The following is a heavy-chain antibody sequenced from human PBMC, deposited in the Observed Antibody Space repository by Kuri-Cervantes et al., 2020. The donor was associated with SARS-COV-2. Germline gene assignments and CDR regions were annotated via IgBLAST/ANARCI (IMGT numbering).Heavy chain of an antibody. Sequence: GESLKISCAASGFTVSSNYMSWVRQAPGKGLEWVSVIYSCGSTYYADSVKGRFTISRDNSKNTLYLQMNSLKTEDTAVYYCTTLIDYWGQGALVTVPS. CDR1: GFTVSSNY. J-gene: IGHJ4*02. CDR2: IYSCGST. V-gene: IGHV3-53*01. CDR3: TTLIDY.